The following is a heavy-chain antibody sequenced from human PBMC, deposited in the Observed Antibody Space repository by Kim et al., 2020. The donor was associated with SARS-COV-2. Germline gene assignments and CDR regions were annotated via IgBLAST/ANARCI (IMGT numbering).Heavy chain of an antibody. CDR2: GI. CDR3: ARDIDSYFDY. D-gene: IGHD3-9*01. V-gene: IGHV1-2*02. Sequence: GINSAQRFQGRVTLTRDTSISTVYMEVNRLRSDDTAVYYCARDIDSYFDYWGQGTLVTVSS. J-gene: IGHJ4*02.